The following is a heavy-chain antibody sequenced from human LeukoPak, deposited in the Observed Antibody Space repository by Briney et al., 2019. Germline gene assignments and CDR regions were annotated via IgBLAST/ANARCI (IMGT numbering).Heavy chain of an antibody. CDR3: ARAVTMVRGVHGWFDP. D-gene: IGHD3-10*01. J-gene: IGHJ5*02. V-gene: IGHV1-18*01. Sequence: GASVKVSCKASGYTFTSYGISWVRQAPGQGLEWMGWISAYNGNTNYAQKLQGRVTMTTDTSTSTAYMELRSLRSDDTAVYYCARAVTMVRGVHGWFDPWGQGTLVTVSS. CDR2: ISAYNGNT. CDR1: GYTFTSYG.